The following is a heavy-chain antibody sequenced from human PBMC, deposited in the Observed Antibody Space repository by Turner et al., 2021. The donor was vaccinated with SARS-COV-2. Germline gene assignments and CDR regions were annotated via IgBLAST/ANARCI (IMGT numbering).Heavy chain of an antibody. CDR2: IDPSVSYT. J-gene: IGHJ5*02. CDR1: GYRFTSYW. CDR3: AYSSGYYAGWFDP. D-gene: IGHD3-22*01. Sequence: EVQLVQSGAEGKKPGEALRILCKGSGYRFTSYWISWVRPRPGKGLELVGRIDPSVSYTNYRPSFQGNVTISADKSISTAYLQWSSLKASDTAMYYCAYSSGYYAGWFDPWGQGTLVTVSS. V-gene: IGHV5-10-1*03.